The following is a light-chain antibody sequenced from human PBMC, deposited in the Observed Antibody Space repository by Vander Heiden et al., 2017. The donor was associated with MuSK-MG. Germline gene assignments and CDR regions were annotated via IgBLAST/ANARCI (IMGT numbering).Light chain of an antibody. V-gene: IGLV2-11*01. CDR2: DVS. CDR3: CSYAGSLSLV. J-gene: IGLJ1*01. Sequence: QSALTQPRSVSGSPGQSVTISCTGTSSDVGGYNYVSWYQQHPGKAPKLMIYDVSKRPSGVPDRFSGSKSGNTASLTISGLQAEDDADYYCCSYAGSLSLVFGTGTKVTVL. CDR1: SSDVGGYNY.